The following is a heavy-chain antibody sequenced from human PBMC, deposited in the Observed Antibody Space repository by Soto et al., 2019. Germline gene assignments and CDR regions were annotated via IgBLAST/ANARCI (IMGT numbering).Heavy chain of an antibody. V-gene: IGHV4-61*01. CDR2: IYYSGST. D-gene: IGHD3-10*01. CDR1: GVSVSSGSYY. CDR3: ARCSFLEWFGTSAPPGPFDY. J-gene: IGHJ4*02. Sequence: PSETLSLTCTVSGVSVSSGSYYWSWIRQPPGKGLEWIGYIYYSGSTNYNPSLKSRVTISVDTSKNQFSLKLSSVTAADTAVYYCARCSFLEWFGTSAPPGPFDYWGQGTLVTVSS.